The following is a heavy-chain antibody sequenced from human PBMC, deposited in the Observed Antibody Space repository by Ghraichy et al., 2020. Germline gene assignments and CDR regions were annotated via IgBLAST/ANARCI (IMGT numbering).Heavy chain of an antibody. CDR3: ATPVVGTSGPYPTPDDSDY. Sequence: VAVISYDGSNKYYADSVKGRFTISRDNSKNTLYLQMNSLRAEDTAVYYCATPVVGTSGPYPTPDDSDYWG. J-gene: IGHJ4*01. V-gene: IGHV3-30*03. CDR2: ISYDGSNK. D-gene: IGHD6-13*01.